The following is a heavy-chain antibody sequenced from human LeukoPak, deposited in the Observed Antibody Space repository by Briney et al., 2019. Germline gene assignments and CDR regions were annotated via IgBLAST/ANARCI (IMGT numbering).Heavy chain of an antibody. Sequence: GGSLRLSCAASGFSFSDFYMTWIRQAPGKGLDWVSYISNSGNRVNYADSVKGRFSISRDNAKKSVYLQMNNLRGEDTAVYYCARSVGYGVRGFILSFDNWGQGILVTVSS. J-gene: IGHJ4*02. CDR3: ARSVGYGVRGFILSFDN. CDR2: ISNSGNRV. D-gene: IGHD3-10*01. V-gene: IGHV3-11*01. CDR1: GFSFSDFY.